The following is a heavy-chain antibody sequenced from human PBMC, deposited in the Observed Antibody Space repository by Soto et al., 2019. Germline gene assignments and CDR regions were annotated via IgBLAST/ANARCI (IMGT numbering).Heavy chain of an antibody. CDR2: IIPIFGTA. CDR1: GGTFSSYA. D-gene: IGHD3-3*01. V-gene: IGHV1-69*01. J-gene: IGHJ6*02. Sequence: QVQLVQSGAEVKKPGSSVKVSCKASGGTFSSYAISWVRQAPGQGLEWMGGIIPIFGTANYAQKFQGRVTITADESTSTAYMERSSVRSEDTAVYYCARGGYDFWSGDYYYYGMDVWGQGTTVTVSS. CDR3: ARGGYDFWSGDYYYYGMDV.